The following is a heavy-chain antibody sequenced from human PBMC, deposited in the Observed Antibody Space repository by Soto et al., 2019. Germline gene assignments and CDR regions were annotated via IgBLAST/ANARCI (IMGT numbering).Heavy chain of an antibody. J-gene: IGHJ4*02. V-gene: IGHV3-30*18. CDR1: GFTFSSYG. D-gene: IGHD6-19*01. CDR3: AKERRAGSGWYDY. CDR2: ISYDGSNK. Sequence: GGSLRLSCAASGFTFSSYGMHWVRQAPGKGLEWVAVISYDGSNKYYADSVKGRFTISRDNSKNTLYLQMNSLRAEDTAVYYCAKERRAGSGWYDYWGQGTLVTVSS.